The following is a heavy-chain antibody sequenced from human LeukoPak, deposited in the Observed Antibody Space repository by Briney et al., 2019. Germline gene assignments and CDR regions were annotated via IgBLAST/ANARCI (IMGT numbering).Heavy chain of an antibody. CDR3: ARMNGYSSSWFHDY. V-gene: IGHV4-31*03. J-gene: IGHJ4*02. CDR2: IYYSGST. CDR1: GGSISSGSYY. D-gene: IGHD6-13*01. Sequence: SQTLSFTCTVSGGSISSGSYYWSWIRQHPGKGLEWIGYIYYSGSTYYNPSLKSRVTISVDTSKNQFSLKLSSVTAADTAVYYCARMNGYSSSWFHDYWGQGTLVTVSS.